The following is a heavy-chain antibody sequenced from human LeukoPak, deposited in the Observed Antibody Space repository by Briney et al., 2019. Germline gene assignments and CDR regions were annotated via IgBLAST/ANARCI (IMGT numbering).Heavy chain of an antibody. CDR1: GFTFSSYS. J-gene: IGHJ6*02. Sequence: GGSLRLSCAASGFTFSSYSMNRVRQAPGKGLEWVSSISSSSSYIYYADSVKGRFTISRDNAKNSLYLQMNSLRAEDTAVYYCASLYHDSSGYPYYYGMDVWGQGTTVTVSS. V-gene: IGHV3-21*01. D-gene: IGHD3-22*01. CDR2: ISSSSSYI. CDR3: ASLYHDSSGYPYYYGMDV.